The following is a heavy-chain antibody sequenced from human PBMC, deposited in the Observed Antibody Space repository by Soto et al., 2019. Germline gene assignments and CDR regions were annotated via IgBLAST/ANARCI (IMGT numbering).Heavy chain of an antibody. CDR2: FHSSGAT. D-gene: IGHD3-10*01. J-gene: IGHJ4*01. Sequence: SGNPSLTCTVSGGSLSRAGYYWGWIRQPPGKGLEWIGYFHSSGATYKDPSLKSRVTISVDTSKNQISLKLDSVTAADTAVYYCASIWFGDFDYWGHGTLVTVSS. CDR3: ASIWFGDFDY. V-gene: IGHV4-30-4*01. CDR1: GGSLSRAGYY.